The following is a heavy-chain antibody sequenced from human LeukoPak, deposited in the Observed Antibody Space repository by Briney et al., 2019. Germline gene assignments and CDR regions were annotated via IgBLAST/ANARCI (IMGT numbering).Heavy chain of an antibody. CDR1: GYTFTGYY. CDR2: INPNSGGT. Sequence: ASVKVSCKASGYTFTGYYMHWVRQAPGQGLEWMGWINPNSGGTNYAQKFQGRVTMTRDTSISTAYMELSRLRSDDTAVYYCARDFYDFWSGSHFNWFDPWGQGTLVTVSS. J-gene: IGHJ5*02. D-gene: IGHD3-3*01. V-gene: IGHV1-2*02. CDR3: ARDFYDFWSGSHFNWFDP.